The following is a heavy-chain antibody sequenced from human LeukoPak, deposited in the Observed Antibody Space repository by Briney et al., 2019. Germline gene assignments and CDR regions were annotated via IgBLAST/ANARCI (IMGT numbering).Heavy chain of an antibody. CDR2: LNPNTGGT. D-gene: IGHD3-22*01. CDR1: GYTFTGYY. J-gene: IGHJ4*02. CDR3: ARGSDSSGYYVMHFDY. Sequence: ASVKVSCKASGYTFTGYYIHWVRQAPGQGLEWMGWLNPNTGGTHYAQNLQARVTMTRDTSIATAYMELTRLKSGDTAVYYCARGSDSSGYYVMHFDYWGQGTLLTVSS. V-gene: IGHV1-2*02.